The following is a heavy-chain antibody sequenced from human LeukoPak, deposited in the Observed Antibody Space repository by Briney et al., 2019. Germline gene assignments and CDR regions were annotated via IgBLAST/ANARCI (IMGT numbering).Heavy chain of an antibody. CDR1: IFTFDDYA. CDR2: CSWNSGSI. V-gene: IGHV3-9*03. D-gene: IGHD6-13*01. Sequence: SLGLSCAASIFTFDDYAMHWVPEAPEKGLEWGSGCSWNSGSIVHADSVKRRFTICGDNAKNSLHLQMNRLIADDMALYYCAKGPAWSAAGTSYFGYWGQGTLVTVSS. CDR3: AKGPAWSAAGTSYFGY. J-gene: IGHJ4*02.